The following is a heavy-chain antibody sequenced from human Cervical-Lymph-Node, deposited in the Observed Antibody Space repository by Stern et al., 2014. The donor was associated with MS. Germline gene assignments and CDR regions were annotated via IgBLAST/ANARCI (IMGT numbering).Heavy chain of an antibody. CDR1: GFSFSDYY. CDR3: ARGKTVLDYFYGMDV. D-gene: IGHD3-3*01. V-gene: IGHV3-11*01. CDR2: ISSRGDRR. J-gene: IGHJ6*02. Sequence: VQLVESGGGLVKPGGSLRLSCAASGFSFSDYYMTWIRQAPGKGLEWVSYISSRGDRRYYGDSVKGRFTISRDNAKKLLYLQMNSLRAEDTAVYFCARGKTVLDYFYGMDVWGQGTTVTVSS.